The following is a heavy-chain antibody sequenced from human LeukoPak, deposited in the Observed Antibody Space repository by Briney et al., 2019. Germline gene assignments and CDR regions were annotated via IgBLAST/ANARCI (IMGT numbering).Heavy chain of an antibody. Sequence: PGGSLRLSCAASGFTFSSYGMHWVRQAPGKGLEWVAFIRYDGSNKYYADSVKGRFTISRDNSKNTLYLQMNSLRAEDTAVYYCAKDDYCTNGVCYFGAFDIWGQGTMVTVSS. CDR1: GFTFSSYG. D-gene: IGHD2-8*01. CDR2: IRYDGSNK. J-gene: IGHJ3*02. V-gene: IGHV3-30*02. CDR3: AKDDYCTNGVCYFGAFDI.